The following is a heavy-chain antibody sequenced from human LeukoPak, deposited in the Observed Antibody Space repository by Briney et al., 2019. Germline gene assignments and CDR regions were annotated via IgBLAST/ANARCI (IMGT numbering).Heavy chain of an antibody. D-gene: IGHD3-16*01. CDR1: RYTFIDYY. J-gene: IGHJ4*02. CDR3: ATLGEDKTDTPFDY. V-gene: IGHV1-2*06. CDR2: INPSTGGT. Sequence: ASVKVSCKTSRYTFIDYYVHWVRQAPGQGLEWMGRINPSTGGTDFAQKFQGKVSMTRDTSISTAYMELSRLGSDDTAVYYCATLGEDKTDTPFDYWGQGTLVTVSS.